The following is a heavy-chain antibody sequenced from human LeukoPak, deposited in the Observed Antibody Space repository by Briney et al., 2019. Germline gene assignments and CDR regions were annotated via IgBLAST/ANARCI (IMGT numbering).Heavy chain of an antibody. CDR1: GGSISSGSYY. CDR2: IYTSGST. Sequence: SETLSLTCTVSGGSISSGSYYWRWIRQPAGTGLEWIGRIYTSGSTNYNPSLKSRVTISVDTSKNQFSLKLSSVTAADTAVYYCARGIQLWLAAGAFDIWGQGTMVTVSS. D-gene: IGHD5-18*01. V-gene: IGHV4-61*02. CDR3: ARGIQLWLAAGAFDI. J-gene: IGHJ3*02.